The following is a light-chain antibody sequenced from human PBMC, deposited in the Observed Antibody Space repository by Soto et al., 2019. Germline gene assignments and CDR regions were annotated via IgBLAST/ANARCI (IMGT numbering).Light chain of an antibody. CDR2: AAS. CDR1: QGINNH. Sequence: DIQMTQSPSAMSASVGDSITITCRASQGINNHLVWFQQKPGKVPQRLIYAASRLQSGVPSTFSGSGSGTEFNLTISSLQPEDSATYYCLQHNSYPLTFGGGTKVEI. CDR3: LQHNSYPLT. J-gene: IGKJ4*01. V-gene: IGKV1-17*03.